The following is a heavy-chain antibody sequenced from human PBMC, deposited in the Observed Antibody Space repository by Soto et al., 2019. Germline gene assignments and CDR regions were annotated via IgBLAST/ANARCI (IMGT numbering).Heavy chain of an antibody. J-gene: IGHJ4*02. D-gene: IGHD4-17*01. CDR1: GGSFSGYY. Sequence: PSETLSLTCAVYGGSFSGYYWSWIRQPPGKGLEWIGEINHSGSTNYNPSLKSRVTISVDTSKNQFSLKLSSVTAADTAVYYCARREVAGDKNFDYWGQGXLVTVSS. CDR2: INHSGST. CDR3: ARREVAGDKNFDY. V-gene: IGHV4-34*01.